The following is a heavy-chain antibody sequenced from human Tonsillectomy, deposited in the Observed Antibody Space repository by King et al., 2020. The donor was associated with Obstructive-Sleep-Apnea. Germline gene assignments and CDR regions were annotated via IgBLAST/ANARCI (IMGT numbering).Heavy chain of an antibody. V-gene: IGHV5-51*01. CDR2: IYPGDSDT. J-gene: IGHJ4*02. Sequence: QLVQSGAEVKKPGESLKISCKGSGYSFTSYWIGWVRQMPGKGLEWMGIIYPGDSDTRYIPSFPGQVTISADKSISTTYLQWTSLKASVTAMYYCARHFYFDSSTYYFDYWGQGTLVTVSS. CDR3: ARHFYFDSSTYYFDY. D-gene: IGHD3-22*01. CDR1: GYSFTSYW.